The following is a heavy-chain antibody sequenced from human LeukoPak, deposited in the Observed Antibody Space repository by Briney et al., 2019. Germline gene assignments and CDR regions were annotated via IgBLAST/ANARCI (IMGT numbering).Heavy chain of an antibody. CDR3: ARGKELLRWPKSVDY. Sequence: SETLSLTCAVYGGSFSGYYWSWIRQPPGKGREWIGEMKHSGSNNFNTSLKSRVTISENTSKNQFSLKLSSVTAAVTAVYYCARGKELLRWPKSVDYWGQGTLVTVSS. J-gene: IGHJ4*02. V-gene: IGHV4-34*01. CDR1: GGSFSGYY. CDR2: MKHSGSN. D-gene: IGHD4-23*01.